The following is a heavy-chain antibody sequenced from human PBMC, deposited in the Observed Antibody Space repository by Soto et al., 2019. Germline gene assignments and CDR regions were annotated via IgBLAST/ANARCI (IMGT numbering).Heavy chain of an antibody. CDR3: AGIRGALGL. CDR2: IKTKPDNYIT. Sequence: PGGSLRLSCAASGFSFSDHFMDWVRQAPGRGLEWVGRIKTKPDNYITQYAASVAGRFSISRDDSQQSLFLELSSLKTEDTAVYFCAGIRGALGLWGPGTLVTVSS. V-gene: IGHV3-72*01. D-gene: IGHD3-10*01. J-gene: IGHJ5*02. CDR1: GFSFSDHF.